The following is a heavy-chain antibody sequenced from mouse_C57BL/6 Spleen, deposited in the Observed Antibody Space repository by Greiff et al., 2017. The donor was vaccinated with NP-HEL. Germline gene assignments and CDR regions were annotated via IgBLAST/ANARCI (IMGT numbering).Heavy chain of an antibody. V-gene: IGHV1-50*01. J-gene: IGHJ3*01. CDR1: GYTFTSYW. D-gene: IGHD1-1*01. CDR3: ARPFYYHGRKNWFAY. Sequence: QVQLQQPGAELVKPGASVKLSCKASGYTFTSYWMQWVKQRPGQGLEWIGEIDPSDSYTNYNQKFKGKATLTVDTSSSTAYMQLSSLTSEDSAVYYCARPFYYHGRKNWFAYWGQGTLVTVSA. CDR2: IDPSDSYT.